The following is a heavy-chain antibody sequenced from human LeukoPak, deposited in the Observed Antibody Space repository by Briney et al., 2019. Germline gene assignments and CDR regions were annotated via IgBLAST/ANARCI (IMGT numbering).Heavy chain of an antibody. J-gene: IGHJ4*02. D-gene: IGHD4-17*01. V-gene: IGHV3-7*01. CDR3: ARFSAGDYFLYYFDY. CDR2: IKQDGSEK. Sequence: GGSLRLSCAASGFTFSSYSMNWVRQAPGKGLEWVANIKQDGSEKYYVDSVKGRFTISRDNAKNSLYLQMNSLRAEDTAVYYCARFSAGDYFLYYFDYWGQGTLVTVSS. CDR1: GFTFSSYS.